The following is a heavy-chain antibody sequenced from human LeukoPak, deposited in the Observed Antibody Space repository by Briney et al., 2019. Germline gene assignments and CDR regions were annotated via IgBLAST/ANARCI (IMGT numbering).Heavy chain of an antibody. J-gene: IGHJ4*02. V-gene: IGHV3-30*04. CDR3: AKDNGLLGSTLGYFDY. CDR2: ISDDGNDK. Sequence: GGSLRLSCAASGFTFSTYPMHWVRQAPGKGLEWVAVISDDGNDKHYAESVKGRFTISRDNSKNTLYLQMNSLRAEDTAVYYCAKDNGLLGSTLGYFDYWGQGTLVTVSS. D-gene: IGHD2-8*01. CDR1: GFTFSTYP.